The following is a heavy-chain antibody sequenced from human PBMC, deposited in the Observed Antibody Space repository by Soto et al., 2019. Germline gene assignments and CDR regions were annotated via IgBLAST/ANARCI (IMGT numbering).Heavy chain of an antibody. V-gene: IGHV1-18*01. Sequence: XAVKVASKASGCPLTSYGISWGRQAPGQGLEWMGWISAYNGNTNYAQKLQGRVTMTTDTSTSTAYMELRSLRSDDTAVYYCARDIGDIVLMVYASKSNYYYYGMDVCGQRTTVTVSS. CDR1: GCPLTSYG. J-gene: IGHJ6*02. D-gene: IGHD2-8*01. CDR3: ARDIGDIVLMVYASKSNYYYYGMDV. CDR2: ISAYNGNT.